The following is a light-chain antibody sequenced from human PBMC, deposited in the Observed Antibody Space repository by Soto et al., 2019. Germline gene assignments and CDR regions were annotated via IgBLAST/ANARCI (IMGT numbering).Light chain of an antibody. Sequence: DIQMTQSPSSLSASVGDRATITCRASQSISSYLNWYQQKPGKAPKLLISAASSLQSGVPSRFSGSGSGTDFTLTISSLQPEDFATYDCQQGYSTPRTFGQGTKVEIK. CDR1: QSISSY. V-gene: IGKV1-39*01. J-gene: IGKJ1*01. CDR2: AAS. CDR3: QQGYSTPRT.